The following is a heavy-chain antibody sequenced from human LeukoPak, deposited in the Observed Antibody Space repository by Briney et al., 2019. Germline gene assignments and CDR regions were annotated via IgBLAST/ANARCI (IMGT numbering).Heavy chain of an antibody. Sequence: SETLSLTCSVSGGSISPYYWSWIRQPPGKGLEWIGSIYYSGSTYYNPSLKSRVTISLDTSKNQFSLNLTSVTAADTALYYCARGLSPAGETLGYWGQGTLVTVSS. CDR2: IYYSGST. D-gene: IGHD7-27*01. CDR1: GGSISPYY. CDR3: ARGLSPAGETLGY. J-gene: IGHJ4*02. V-gene: IGHV4-39*07.